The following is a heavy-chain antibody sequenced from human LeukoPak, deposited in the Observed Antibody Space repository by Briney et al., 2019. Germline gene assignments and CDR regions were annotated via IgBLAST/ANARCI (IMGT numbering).Heavy chain of an antibody. Sequence: GGPLRLSWAAAGFTFSSYGMHWVRQAPGKGLEWVAFIRYDGSNKYYADSVKGRFTISRDNSKNTLYLQMKSLRAEDTAVYYGAKDGQHYGYCDCWGQATLVTVSS. J-gene: IGHJ4*02. CDR2: IRYDGSNK. D-gene: IGHD3-10*01. CDR1: GFTFSSYG. CDR3: AKDGQHYGYCDC. V-gene: IGHV3-30*02.